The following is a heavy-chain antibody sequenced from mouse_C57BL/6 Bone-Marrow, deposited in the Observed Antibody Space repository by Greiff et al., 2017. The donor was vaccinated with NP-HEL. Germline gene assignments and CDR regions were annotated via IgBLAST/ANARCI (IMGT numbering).Heavy chain of an antibody. D-gene: IGHD2-2*01. J-gene: IGHJ4*01. V-gene: IGHV1-76*01. CDR3: ARSGLWLRRGKAMDY. CDR1: GYTFTDYY. Sequence: QVQLQQSGAELVSPGASVKLSCKASGYTFTDYYINWVKQRPGQGLEWIARIYPGSGNTYYNEKFKGKATLTAEKSSSTAYMQLSSLTSEDSAVYFCARSGLWLRRGKAMDYWGQGTSVTVSS. CDR2: IYPGSGNT.